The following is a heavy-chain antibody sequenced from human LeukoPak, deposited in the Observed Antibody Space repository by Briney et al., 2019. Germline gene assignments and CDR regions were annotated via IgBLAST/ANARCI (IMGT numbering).Heavy chain of an antibody. Sequence: GGSLRLSCAASGFTFSGYWMHGVRQAPGKGGEGVSRINEGGTVTSYADFVKARFTTYRENAKHTVYLQMDSLRAEDTAVYYCTRTGRSLDYWGQGTLVTVSS. J-gene: IGHJ4*02. CDR1: GFTFSGYW. CDR3: TRTGRSLDY. V-gene: IGHV3-74*01. CDR2: INEGGTVT. D-gene: IGHD1-14*01.